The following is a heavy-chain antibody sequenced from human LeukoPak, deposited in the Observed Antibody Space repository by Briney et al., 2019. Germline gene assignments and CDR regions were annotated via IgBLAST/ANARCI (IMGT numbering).Heavy chain of an antibody. CDR3: AKRTLYYYDSSGYYYDY. D-gene: IGHD3-22*01. J-gene: IGHJ4*02. V-gene: IGHV3-23*01. CDR1: GFTFSSYA. CDR2: ISGSGGST. Sequence: GGSLRLSCAASGFTFSSYAMRWVRQAPGQGLEWVSAISGSGGSTYCADSVKGRFTISRDNSKNTLYLQMNSLRAEDTAVYYCAKRTLYYYDSSGYYYDYWGQGTLVTVSS.